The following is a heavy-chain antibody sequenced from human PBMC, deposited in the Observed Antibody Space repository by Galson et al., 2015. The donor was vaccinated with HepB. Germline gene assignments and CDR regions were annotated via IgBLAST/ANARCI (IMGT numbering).Heavy chain of an antibody. Sequence: SLRLSCAASGFTVSSNYMSWVRQAPGKGLEWVSSISSSSSHIYYADSVKGRFTISRDNAENSLFLQMNSLTAEDTAVYYCAKCSSSRYYSPFDYWGQGTLVTVSS. CDR1: GFTVSSNY. D-gene: IGHD6-13*01. V-gene: IGHV3-21*01. CDR3: AKCSSSRYYSPFDY. CDR2: ISSSSSHI. J-gene: IGHJ4*02.